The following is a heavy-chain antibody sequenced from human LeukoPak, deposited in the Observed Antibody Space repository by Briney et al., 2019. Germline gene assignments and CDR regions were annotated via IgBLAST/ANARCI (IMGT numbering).Heavy chain of an antibody. CDR2: IYYSGST. CDR3: ARPCGGDCYGAFDI. CDR1: GGSISSYY. D-gene: IGHD2-21*02. J-gene: IGHJ3*02. Sequence: SETLSLTCTVSGGSISSYYWSWIRRPPGKGLEWIGCIYYSGSTNYNPSLKSRVTISVGTSKNQFSLKLSSVTAADTAVYYCARPCGGDCYGAFDIWGQGTMVTVSS. V-gene: IGHV4-59*08.